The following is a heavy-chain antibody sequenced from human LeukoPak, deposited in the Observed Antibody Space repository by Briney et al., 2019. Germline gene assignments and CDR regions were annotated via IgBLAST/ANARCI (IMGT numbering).Heavy chain of an antibody. CDR3: ARDPYSYDTSGPKPFDY. V-gene: IGHV3-23*01. CDR1: GFTFSNYA. Sequence: GGSLRLSCAASGFTFSNYAMTWVRQAPGKGLEWVSGISDSGRSTYYADSVKGRFTISRDNAKNSLFLQMNSLRDEDTAVYYCARDPYSYDTSGPKPFDYWGQGTLVTVSS. CDR2: ISDSGRST. D-gene: IGHD3-3*01. J-gene: IGHJ4*02.